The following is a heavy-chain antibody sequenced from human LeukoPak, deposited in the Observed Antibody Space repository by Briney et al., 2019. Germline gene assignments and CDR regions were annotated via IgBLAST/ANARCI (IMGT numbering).Heavy chain of an antibody. CDR3: ARGGVFVKVAVHY. CDR2: ISGTDSTI. Sequence: GGSLRLSCAASGFTFSDYYMSWIRQAPGKGLEWVSYISGTDSTIYYADSVKGRFTISRDNAKTSLYLQMNSLRAEDTAVYYCARGGVFVKVAVHYWGQGTLVTVSS. J-gene: IGHJ4*02. CDR1: GFTFSDYY. D-gene: IGHD3-16*02. V-gene: IGHV3-11*01.